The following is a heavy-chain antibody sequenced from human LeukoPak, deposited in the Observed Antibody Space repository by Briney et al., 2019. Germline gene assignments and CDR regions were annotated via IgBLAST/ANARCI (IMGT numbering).Heavy chain of an antibody. V-gene: IGHV3-23*01. CDR3: AKGGVVTAIALLSY. D-gene: IGHD2-21*02. J-gene: IGHJ4*02. CDR2: ISGSGGST. CDR1: GFTFSSHA. Sequence: GGSLRLSCAASGFTFSSHAMSWVRQAPGKGLEWVSAISGSGGSTYYADSVKGRFTISRDNSKNTLYLQMNSLRAEDTAVYYCAKGGVVTAIALLSYWGQGTLVTVSS.